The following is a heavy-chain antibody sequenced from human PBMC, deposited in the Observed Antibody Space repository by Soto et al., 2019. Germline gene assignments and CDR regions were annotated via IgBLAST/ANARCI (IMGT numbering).Heavy chain of an antibody. D-gene: IGHD4-17*01. CDR3: ARQMTTVTPAFDI. Sequence: LGESLKISCKGSGYSFTSYWIGWVRQMPGKGLEWMGIIYPGDSDTRYSPSFQGQVTISADKSISTAYLQWSSLKASDTAMYYCARQMTTVTPAFDIWGQGTMVTVSS. V-gene: IGHV5-51*01. CDR1: GYSFTSYW. CDR2: IYPGDSDT. J-gene: IGHJ3*02.